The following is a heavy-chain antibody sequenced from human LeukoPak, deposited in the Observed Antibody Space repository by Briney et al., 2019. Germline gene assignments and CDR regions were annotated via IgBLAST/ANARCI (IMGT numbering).Heavy chain of an antibody. CDR2: VYHSGST. D-gene: IGHD2-2*01. J-gene: IGHJ3*02. CDR3: ARDIDGCSSTSCYPMWAFDI. V-gene: IGHV4-30-2*01. CDR1: GVSISSGGYS. Sequence: PSQTLSLTCAVSGVSISSGGYSWSWIRQPPGKGLEWIGYVYHSGSTYYNPSLKSRVTISVDRSKNQFSLKLSSVTAADTAVYYRARDIDGCSSTSCYPMWAFDIWGKGTRVTVSS.